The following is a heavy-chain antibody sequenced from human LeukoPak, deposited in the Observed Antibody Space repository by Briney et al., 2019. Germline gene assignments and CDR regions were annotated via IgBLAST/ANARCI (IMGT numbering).Heavy chain of an antibody. J-gene: IGHJ4*02. D-gene: IGHD5-12*01. Sequence: GGSLRLSCAASGFTFSSYSMNWIRQAPGKGLEWVSSISSSSSYIYYADSVKGRFTISRDNAKNSLYLQMNSLRAEDTAVYYFARELIVDIVATMDYWGQGTLVTVSS. CDR2: ISSSSSYI. CDR3: ARELIVDIVATMDY. CDR1: GFTFSSYS. V-gene: IGHV3-21*01.